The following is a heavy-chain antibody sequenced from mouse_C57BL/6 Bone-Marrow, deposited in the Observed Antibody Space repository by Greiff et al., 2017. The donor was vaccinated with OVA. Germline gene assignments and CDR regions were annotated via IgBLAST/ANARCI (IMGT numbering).Heavy chain of an antibody. CDR2: IDPANGNT. CDR1: GFNIKNTY. V-gene: IGHV14-3*01. CDR3: ASQLDSVASPYGYFDV. Sequence: VQLQQSVAELVRPGASVKLSCTASGFNIKNTYMHWVKQRPEQGLEWIGRIDPANGNTKYAPKFQGKATITADTSSNTAYLQLSSLTSEDTAIYYCASQLDSVASPYGYFDVWGTGTTVTVSA. D-gene: IGHD6-1*01. J-gene: IGHJ1*03.